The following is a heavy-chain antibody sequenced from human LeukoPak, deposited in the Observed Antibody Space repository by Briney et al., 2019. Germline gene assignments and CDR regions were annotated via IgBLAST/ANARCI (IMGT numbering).Heavy chain of an antibody. D-gene: IGHD5-24*01. V-gene: IGHV4-31*03. Sequence: SETLSLTCTVSGGSISTHGYYWSWIRQHPGKGLEWIAYIYNSGSTSYNPSLKSRVTISIDASKNQFSLKLTSVTAADTAVYYCARETIWHTNFDYWGQGTLVTVSS. CDR3: ARETIWHTNFDY. CDR1: GGSISTHGYY. CDR2: IYNSGST. J-gene: IGHJ4*02.